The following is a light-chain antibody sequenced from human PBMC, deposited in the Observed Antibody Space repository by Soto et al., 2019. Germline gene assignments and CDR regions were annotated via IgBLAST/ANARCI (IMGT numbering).Light chain of an antibody. J-gene: IGKJ1*01. Sequence: ANRLSQSPSSLSASVGARVTVTCRASQGISSYLAWYQQKPGKAPNLLISDASILESGVPPRFSGSTSGTEFTLTISSLQPDDFATYYCQQYHTYRTFGQGTKVDIK. CDR3: QQYHTYRT. CDR1: QGISSY. V-gene: IGKV1-13*02. CDR2: DAS.